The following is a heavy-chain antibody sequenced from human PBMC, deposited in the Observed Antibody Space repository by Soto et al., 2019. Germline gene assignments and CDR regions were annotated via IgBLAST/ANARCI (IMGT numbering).Heavy chain of an antibody. J-gene: IGHJ6*02. CDR1: GYAFTRYG. Sequence: QGQLVQSGAEVKKPGASVKVSCKASGYAFTRYGIRWVRQAPGQGLEWMGWISGYNGDTKYAQKFQGRVTMTIDTSTTTTYMELRSLTSDDTAVYYCAKNGQPPYYYYGMDVWGQGTTVTVSS. D-gene: IGHD2-8*01. CDR2: ISGYNGDT. CDR3: AKNGQPPYYYYGMDV. V-gene: IGHV1-18*01.